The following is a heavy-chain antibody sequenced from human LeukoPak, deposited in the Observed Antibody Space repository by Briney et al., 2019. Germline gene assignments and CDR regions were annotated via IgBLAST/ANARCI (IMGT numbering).Heavy chain of an antibody. CDR2: ISYSGNT. CDR1: GGSFSGYY. J-gene: IGHJ3*02. D-gene: IGHD2-15*01. V-gene: IGHV4-34*01. CDR3: ARHCCSGPAKRVFDI. Sequence: SETLSLTCAVYGGSFSGYYWSWIRQPPGKGLEWIGTISYSGNTNYNPSLRSRVTISVDTSNNQFSLRLGSVTAADTAVYHCARHCCSGPAKRVFDIWGQGTMVTVSS.